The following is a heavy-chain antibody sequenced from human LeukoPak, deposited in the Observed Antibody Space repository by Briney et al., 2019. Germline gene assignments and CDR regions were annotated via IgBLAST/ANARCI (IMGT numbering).Heavy chain of an antibody. CDR3: AKDPTIFGYFDY. J-gene: IGHJ4*02. Sequence: GGSLRLSCAASGFTFSSYGMHWVRQAPGKGLEWVAFIRYDGSNKYYADSMKGRFTISRDNSKNTLYLQMNSLRAEDTAVYYCAKDPTIFGYFDYWGQGTLVTVSS. V-gene: IGHV3-30*02. CDR2: IRYDGSNK. CDR1: GFTFSSYG. D-gene: IGHD3-3*01.